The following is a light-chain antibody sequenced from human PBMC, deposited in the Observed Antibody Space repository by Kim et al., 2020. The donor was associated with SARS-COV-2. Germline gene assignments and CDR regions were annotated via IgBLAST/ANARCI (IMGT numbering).Light chain of an antibody. CDR2: GTS. V-gene: IGKV3-20*01. CDR3: QQYGRSPLT. J-gene: IGKJ4*01. CDR1: QSVTSSH. Sequence: SPGERATLSCRASQSVTSSHLAWYQQKPGQAPRRLMYGTSSRATDIPDRFSGSGSGTDFTLTISRLEPEDVAVYYCQQYGRSPLTFGGGTKVDIK.